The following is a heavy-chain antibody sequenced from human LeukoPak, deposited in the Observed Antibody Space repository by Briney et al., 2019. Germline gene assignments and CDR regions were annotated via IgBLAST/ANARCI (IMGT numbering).Heavy chain of an antibody. V-gene: IGHV4-59*11. CDR3: ARRTTSFGVYYFDY. CDR2: IYYSGST. CDR1: GGSISSHY. D-gene: IGHD3-16*01. Sequence: SETLSLACTVSGGSISSHYWSWIRQPPGKGLEWIGYIYYSGSTNYNPSLKSRVTISVDTSKNQFSLKLSSVPAADTAVYYCARRTTSFGVYYFDYWGQGTLVTVSS. J-gene: IGHJ4*02.